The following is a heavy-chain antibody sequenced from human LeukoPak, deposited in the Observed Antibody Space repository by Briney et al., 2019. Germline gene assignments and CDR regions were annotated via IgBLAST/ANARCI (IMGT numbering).Heavy chain of an antibody. Sequence: GESLKISCTASGFTFSNYSMSWVRQAPGKGLHWVSAINGGGGSTYYTASVKGRFTISRDNSKNTMYLQMNSLRAEDTAIYYCAKENWGYNWKYDSSGSGINYWGQGTLVTVSS. V-gene: IGHV3-23*01. CDR2: INGGGGST. J-gene: IGHJ4*02. D-gene: IGHD3-22*01. CDR3: AKENWGYNWKYDSSGSGINY. CDR1: GFTFSNYS.